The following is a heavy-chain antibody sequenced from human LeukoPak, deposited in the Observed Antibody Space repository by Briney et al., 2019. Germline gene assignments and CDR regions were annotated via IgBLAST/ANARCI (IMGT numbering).Heavy chain of an antibody. CDR3: ARAPYDFWSGYYSRSYYYYGMDD. J-gene: IGHJ6*02. V-gene: IGHV1-18*01. D-gene: IGHD3-3*01. Sequence: ASVKVSCKASGYTFTSYGISWVRQAPGQGLEWMGWISAYNGNTNYAQKLQGRVTMTTDTSTSTAYMELRSLRSDDTAVYYCARAPYDFWSGYYSRSYYYYGMDDWGQGTTVTVSS. CDR1: GYTFTSYG. CDR2: ISAYNGNT.